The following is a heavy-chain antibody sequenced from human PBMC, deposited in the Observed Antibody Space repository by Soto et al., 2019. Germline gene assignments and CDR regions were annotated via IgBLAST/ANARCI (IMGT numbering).Heavy chain of an antibody. V-gene: IGHV4-59*12. CDR3: ARVPGP. Sequence: SETLSLTCSVSGDSISNYYWNWIRQSPGKGLEWIAYMYYSGNVNYNPSLKSRVTVSLDTSKNQFSLKLSSVTAADTAVYYCARVPGPWGQGTLVTVSS. CDR1: GDSISNYY. CDR2: MYYSGNV. J-gene: IGHJ5*02.